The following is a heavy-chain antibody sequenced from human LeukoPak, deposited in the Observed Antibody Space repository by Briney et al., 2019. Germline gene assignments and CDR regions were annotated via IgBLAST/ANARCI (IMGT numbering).Heavy chain of an antibody. CDR2: IYYSGST. CDR1: GGSISSYY. Sequence: SETLSLTCTVSGGSISSYYWSWIRQPPGKGLEWIGYIYYSGSTNYNPSLKSRVTISVDTSKNQFSLKLSSVTAADTAVYYCASTEGEYYYDSSGTPVTFDIWGQGTMVTVSS. J-gene: IGHJ3*02. CDR3: ASTEGEYYYDSSGTPVTFDI. V-gene: IGHV4-59*01. D-gene: IGHD3-22*01.